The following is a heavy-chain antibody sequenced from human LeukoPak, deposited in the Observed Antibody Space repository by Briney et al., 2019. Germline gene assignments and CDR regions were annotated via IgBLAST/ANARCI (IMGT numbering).Heavy chain of an antibody. V-gene: IGHV3-23*01. CDR2: ISGSGDST. J-gene: IGHJ4*02. D-gene: IGHD3/OR15-3a*01. CDR1: RFTFSSYA. CDR3: ANVGLPGNPGEY. Sequence: GGSLRLSCAASRFTFSSYAMSWVRQAPGKGLEWVSTISGSGDSTYSADSVRGRFTISRDNSKNTLYLQMNSLRAEDTAVYYCANVGLPGNPGEYWGQGTLVTVSS.